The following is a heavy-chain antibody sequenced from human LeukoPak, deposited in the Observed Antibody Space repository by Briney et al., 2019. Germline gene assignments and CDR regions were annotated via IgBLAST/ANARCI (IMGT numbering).Heavy chain of an antibody. V-gene: IGHV3-33*01. J-gene: IGHJ4*02. CDR2: IWYDGSNK. D-gene: IGHD6-19*01. CDR1: GFTFSSYG. Sequence: GGSLRLSCAASGFTFSSYGMHWVRQAPGKGLEWVAVIWYDGSNKYYADSVKGRFTISRDNSKNTLYLQMNSLRAEDTAVYYCARYSSGWTNLPSYYFDYWGQGTLVTVSS. CDR3: ARYSSGWTNLPSYYFDY.